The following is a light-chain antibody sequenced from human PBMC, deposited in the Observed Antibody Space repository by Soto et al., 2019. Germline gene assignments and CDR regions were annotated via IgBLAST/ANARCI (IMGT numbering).Light chain of an antibody. V-gene: IGKV3-20*01. CDR2: GAS. CDR3: QQYGNSPQT. Sequence: EIVLTQSPGTLSLSTGERATLSCRTSQSVSNNYLAWYQQKPGQAPRPLIYGASSRATGIPNRFSGSGSGTDFTLTISRLEPEDFAVYYCQQYGNSPQTFGQGTKVDIK. J-gene: IGKJ1*01. CDR1: QSVSNNY.